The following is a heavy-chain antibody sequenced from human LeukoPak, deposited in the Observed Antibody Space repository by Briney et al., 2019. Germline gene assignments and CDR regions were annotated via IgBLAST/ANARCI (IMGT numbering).Heavy chain of an antibody. D-gene: IGHD5-18*01. CDR3: VKGGNGYRGVIDY. CDR1: GFTFDDYA. CDR2: LSWNSGNL. J-gene: IGHJ4*02. V-gene: IGHV3-9*01. Sequence: PGGSLRLSCAASGFTFDDYAMHWVRHAPGKGLEWVSGLSWNSGNLGYADSVKGRFTISRDNAKKSLFLQMNSLGAEDTALYYCVKGGNGYRGVIDYWGQGTLVTVSS.